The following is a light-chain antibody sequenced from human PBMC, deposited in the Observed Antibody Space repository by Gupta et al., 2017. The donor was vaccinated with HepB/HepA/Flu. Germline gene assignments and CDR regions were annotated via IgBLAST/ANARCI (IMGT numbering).Light chain of an antibody. Sequence: EIVLTQSPGALSLSPGERATFSCRASQSVSSNYLAWYQQKPGQAPRLIIYGASSRATGIPDRFSGSGSGTDFTLTISGLEPEDCAVYYCQQYGSSPLFTFGPGTKVNIK. CDR2: GAS. V-gene: IGKV3-20*01. CDR1: QSVSSNY. CDR3: QQYGSSPLFT. J-gene: IGKJ3*01.